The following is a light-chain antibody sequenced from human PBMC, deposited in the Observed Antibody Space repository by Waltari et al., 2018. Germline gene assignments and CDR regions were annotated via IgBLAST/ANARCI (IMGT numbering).Light chain of an antibody. Sequence: QSALTQPASVSGSPGQSITISCSGTDSDVGAYDFVSWYQQHPGKAPHPIIYEVSNRPSWISNRFSASQAGNTASLTIPGLQAEDEADYYCSSYTTSSAPGVFGTGTRVTVL. V-gene: IGLV2-14*01. CDR3: SSYTTSSAPGV. CDR1: DSDVGAYDF. CDR2: EVS. J-gene: IGLJ1*01.